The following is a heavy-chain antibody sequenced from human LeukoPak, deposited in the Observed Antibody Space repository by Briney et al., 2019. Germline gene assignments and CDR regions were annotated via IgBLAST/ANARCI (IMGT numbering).Heavy chain of an antibody. Sequence: PGGSLRLSCTASGFIFRSFWMSWVRQAPGKRLEWVANIKQNGAEEYYLDSVKGRFTISRDNAKNSVYLQMSSLRVEDTAMYHCARYSAVSSPGPFDMWGQGTMVTVSS. D-gene: IGHD5/OR15-5a*01. CDR3: ARYSAVSSPGPFDM. CDR1: GFIFRSFW. CDR2: IKQNGAEE. V-gene: IGHV3-7*03. J-gene: IGHJ3*02.